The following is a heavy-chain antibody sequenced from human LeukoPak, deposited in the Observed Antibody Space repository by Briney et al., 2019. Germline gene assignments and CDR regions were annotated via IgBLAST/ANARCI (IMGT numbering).Heavy chain of an antibody. V-gene: IGHV4-39*07. Sequence: SETLSLTCTVSGGSISSSSYYWGWIRQPPGKGLEWIGSIYYSGSTYYNPSLKSRVTISVDTSKNQFSLKLSSVTAADTAVYYCARDRGYYSNWFDPRGQGTLVTVSS. CDR2: IYYSGST. CDR1: GGSISSSSYY. J-gene: IGHJ5*02. D-gene: IGHD3-22*01. CDR3: ARDRGYYSNWFDP.